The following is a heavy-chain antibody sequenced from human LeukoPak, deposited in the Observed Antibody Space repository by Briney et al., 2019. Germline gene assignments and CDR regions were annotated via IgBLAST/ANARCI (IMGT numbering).Heavy chain of an antibody. D-gene: IGHD1-26*01. CDR2: IYTSGST. CDR1: GGSISSGSYY. J-gene: IGHJ4*02. V-gene: IGHV4-61*02. Sequence: PSETLSLTCTVSGGSISSGSYYWSWIRQPAGKGLEWIGRIYTSGSTNYNPSLKSRVTISVDTSKNQFSLKLSSVTAADTAVYYCARHGQEGYFPYYFDYWGQGTLVTVSS. CDR3: ARHGQEGYFPYYFDY.